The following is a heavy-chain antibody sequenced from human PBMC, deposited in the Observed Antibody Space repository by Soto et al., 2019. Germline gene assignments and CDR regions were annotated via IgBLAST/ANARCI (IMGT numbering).Heavy chain of an antibody. D-gene: IGHD2-21*02. CDR3: ARGRYHIVVVTAKAGAFDS. CDR2: INPNSGGT. J-gene: IGHJ3*02. V-gene: IGHV1-2*02. CDR1: GYTFTGYY. Sequence: GASVKVSCKASGYTFTGYYMHWVQQAPGQGLEWMGWINPNSGGTNYAQKFQGRVTMTRVPSISTAYMELSRLRSDDMAVDYCARGRYHIVVVTAKAGAFDSRGQGTMVNVSS.